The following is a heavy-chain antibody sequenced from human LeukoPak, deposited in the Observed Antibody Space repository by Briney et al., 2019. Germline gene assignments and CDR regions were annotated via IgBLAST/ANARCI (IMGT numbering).Heavy chain of an antibody. CDR1: GGSISSYY. Sequence: PSETLSLTCTVSGGSISSYYWSWIRQPPGKGLEWIGYIYYSGSTNYNPSLKSRVTISVDTSKNQFSLKLSSVTAADTAVYYCARVSGRGSSPIDYWGQGTLVTVSS. V-gene: IGHV4-59*01. J-gene: IGHJ4*02. CDR3: ARVSGRGSSPIDY. D-gene: IGHD5-18*01. CDR2: IYYSGST.